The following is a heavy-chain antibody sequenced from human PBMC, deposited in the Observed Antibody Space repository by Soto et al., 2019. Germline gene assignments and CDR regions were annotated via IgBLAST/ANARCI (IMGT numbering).Heavy chain of an antibody. V-gene: IGHV4-39*01. CDR3: ATTPGRLRRNRLFDY. D-gene: IGHD4-17*01. CDR2: IYYSGST. CDR1: GGSISSSSYY. J-gene: IGHJ4*02. Sequence: PSETLSLTCTVSGGSISSSSYYWGWIRQPPGKGLEWIGSIYYSGSTYYNPSLKSRVTISVDTSKNKFSLKLSSVTAADTAVNYCATTPGRLRRNRLFDYWGQGTLVTVSS.